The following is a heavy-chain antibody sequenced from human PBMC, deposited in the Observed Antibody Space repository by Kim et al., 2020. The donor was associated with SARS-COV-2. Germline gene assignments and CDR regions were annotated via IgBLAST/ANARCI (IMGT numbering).Heavy chain of an antibody. CDR3: ARGGSSSWFFDY. CDR1: GGSISSYY. Sequence: SETLSLTCTVSGGSISSYYWSWIRQPPGKGLEWIGYIYYSGSTNYNPSLKSRVTISVDTSKNQFSLKLSSVTAADTAVYYCARGGSSSWFFDYWGQGTLV. V-gene: IGHV4-59*01. J-gene: IGHJ4*02. D-gene: IGHD6-13*01. CDR2: IYYSGST.